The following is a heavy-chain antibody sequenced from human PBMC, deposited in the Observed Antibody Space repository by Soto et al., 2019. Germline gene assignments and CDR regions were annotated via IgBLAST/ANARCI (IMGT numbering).Heavy chain of an antibody. CDR3: AREGVGATGAY. CDR2: IIPILTIT. V-gene: IGHV1-69*08. Sequence: QVQLVQSGAEVKKPGSSVKVSCKASGDTFSSYTFSWVRQAPGQGLEWMGRIIPILTITNYAKKFQGRVTITADKSTSTAYMELSSLRSEDTAVYYCAREGVGATGAYWGQGTLVTVSS. J-gene: IGHJ4*02. CDR1: GDTFSSYT. D-gene: IGHD1-26*01.